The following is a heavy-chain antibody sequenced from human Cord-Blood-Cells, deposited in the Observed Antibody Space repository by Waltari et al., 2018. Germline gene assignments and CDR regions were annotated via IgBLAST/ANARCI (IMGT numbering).Heavy chain of an antibody. Sequence: QVQLQQWGAGLLKPSETLSLTCAVYGGSFSGYYWSWIRQPPGKGLEWIGEINHSGSTNYNPSLKSRVTRSVDTAKNQFSLKLSSVTAADTAVYYCASSSGIAAADAFDIWGQGTMVTVSS. V-gene: IGHV4-34*01. D-gene: IGHD6-13*01. CDR2: INHSGST. CDR3: ASSSGIAAADAFDI. J-gene: IGHJ3*02. CDR1: GGSFSGYY.